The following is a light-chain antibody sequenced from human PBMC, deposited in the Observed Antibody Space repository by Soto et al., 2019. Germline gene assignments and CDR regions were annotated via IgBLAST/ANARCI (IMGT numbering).Light chain of an antibody. V-gene: IGKV3-20*01. CDR2: GAS. Sequence: EIVLTQSPGTLSLSPGERATLSCRASQSVTDSHLAWYQQKPGQSPRLLIYGASTRATGIPDRFSGSGSETDFTLTISRLEPEDFAVHFCQHYGRFPRTFGQGTKVVIK. CDR3: QHYGRFPRT. CDR1: QSVTDSH. J-gene: IGKJ1*01.